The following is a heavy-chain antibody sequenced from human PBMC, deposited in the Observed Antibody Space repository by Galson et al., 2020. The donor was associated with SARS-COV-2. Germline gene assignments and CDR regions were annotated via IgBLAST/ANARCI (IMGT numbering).Heavy chain of an antibody. J-gene: IGHJ4*01. V-gene: IGHV1-69*13. CDR1: GGTFSSYA. Sequence: SVKVSCKVPGGTFSSYAVSWVRQAPGRGLEWMGGIMPVSATTEYAQKFQGRVTITADEPTSTAYMELRSLRSEDTAVYYCARDRVFCLNPNGYMMGVFDYWGHGTLVTVSS. CDR2: IMPVSATT. CDR3: ARDRVFCLNPNGYMMGVFDY. D-gene: IGHD1-26*01.